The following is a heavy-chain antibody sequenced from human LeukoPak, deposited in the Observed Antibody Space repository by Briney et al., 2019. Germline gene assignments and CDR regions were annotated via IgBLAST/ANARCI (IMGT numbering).Heavy chain of an antibody. CDR1: GYTFTGYY. CDR2: LNPNTGDT. Sequence: ASVKVSCKASGYTFTGYYMHWVRQAPGQGLEWMGWLNPNTGDTNYAEKFRGRVSMTRDTSIDTVYMELSRLKSDDTAVFYCARDVPAPYYYDSTGYQYWGQGTLVTVSS. V-gene: IGHV1-2*02. D-gene: IGHD3-22*01. J-gene: IGHJ4*02. CDR3: ARDVPAPYYYDSTGYQY.